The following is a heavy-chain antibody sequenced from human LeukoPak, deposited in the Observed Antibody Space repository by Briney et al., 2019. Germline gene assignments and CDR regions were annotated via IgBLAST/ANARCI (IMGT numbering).Heavy chain of an antibody. V-gene: IGHV1-2*02. CDR2: INPNSGGT. CDR1: GYTFTGYY. CDR3: ARATKSHVGNYGY. Sequence: ASVKVSCKASGYTFTGYYMHWVRQAPGQGLEWMGWINPNSGGTNYAQKFQGRVTMTRDTSISTAYMELSRLRSDDTAVYYCARATKSHVGNYGYWGQGTLVTVSS. J-gene: IGHJ4*02. D-gene: IGHD3-10*01.